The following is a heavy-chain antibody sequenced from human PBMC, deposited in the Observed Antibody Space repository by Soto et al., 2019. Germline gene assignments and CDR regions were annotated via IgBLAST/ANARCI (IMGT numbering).Heavy chain of an antibody. V-gene: IGHV4-31*03. J-gene: IGHJ4*02. Sequence: QVQLQESGPGLVKPSQTLSLTCTVSGGSISSGGYYWSWIRQHPGKGLEWIGYIYYSGSTYYNPSLKSRVTISVDTSKNQFSLRLSSVTAAVTAVYYCARGRASYRGYCSGGSCYEDYWGQGTLVTVSS. CDR2: IYYSGST. D-gene: IGHD2-15*01. CDR3: ARGRASYRGYCSGGSCYEDY. CDR1: GGSISSGGYY.